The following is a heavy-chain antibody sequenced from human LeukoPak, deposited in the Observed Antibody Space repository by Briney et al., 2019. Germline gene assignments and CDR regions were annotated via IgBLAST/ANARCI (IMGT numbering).Heavy chain of an antibody. Sequence: SETLSLTCTVSGGSISSHYWSWIRQPAGKGLEWIGRIYTSGCTNYNPSLKSRVTMSVDTSKNQFSLKLSSVTAADTAVYYCARDGGYYYDSSGVFPWGQGTLVTVSS. V-gene: IGHV4-4*07. CDR2: IYTSGCT. CDR3: ARDGGYYYDSSGVFP. CDR1: GGSISSHY. J-gene: IGHJ4*02. D-gene: IGHD3-22*01.